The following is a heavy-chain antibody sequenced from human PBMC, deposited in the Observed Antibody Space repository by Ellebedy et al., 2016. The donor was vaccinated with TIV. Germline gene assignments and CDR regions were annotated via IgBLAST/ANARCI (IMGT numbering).Heavy chain of an antibody. CDR1: GGSIYDTEW. CDR3: TRTTQHFAPSNY. Sequence: MPSETLSLTCAVSGGSIYDTEWWSWVRQSPGMGLEWIGDFHHRGTTNYNPSLKSRVTISIDFSKNQFSLDLTSVTAADTAVYFCTRTTQHFAPSNYWGLGTLVIVSS. J-gene: IGHJ4*02. D-gene: IGHD3-3*02. CDR2: FHHRGTT. V-gene: IGHV4-4*02.